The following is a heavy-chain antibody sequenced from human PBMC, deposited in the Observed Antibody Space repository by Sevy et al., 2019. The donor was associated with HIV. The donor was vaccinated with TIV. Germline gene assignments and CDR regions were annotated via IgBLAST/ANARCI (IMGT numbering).Heavy chain of an antibody. V-gene: IGHV3-33*06. Sequence: GGSLRLSCAASGFTFSSYGMHWVRQAPGKGLEWVAVIWYDGSNKYYADSVKGRFTISRDNSKNTLYLQMNSLRAEDTAVYYCAKVGSSSSWLNYYYYYMDVWGKGTTVTVSS. D-gene: IGHD6-13*01. J-gene: IGHJ6*03. CDR3: AKVGSSSSWLNYYYYYMDV. CDR2: IWYDGSNK. CDR1: GFTFSSYG.